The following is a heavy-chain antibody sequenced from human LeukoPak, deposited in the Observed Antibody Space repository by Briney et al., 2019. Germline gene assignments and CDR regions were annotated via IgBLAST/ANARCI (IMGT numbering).Heavy chain of an antibody. CDR3: ARLGKLTLTYYYYYYMDV. Sequence: PSGTLSLTCAVYGGSFSGYYWSWIRQPPGKGLEWIGEINHSGSTNYNPSLKSRVTISVDTSKNQFSLKLSSVTAADTAVYYCARLGKLTLTYYYYYYMDVWGKGTTVTVSS. D-gene: IGHD2-15*01. J-gene: IGHJ6*03. V-gene: IGHV4-34*01. CDR2: INHSGST. CDR1: GGSFSGYY.